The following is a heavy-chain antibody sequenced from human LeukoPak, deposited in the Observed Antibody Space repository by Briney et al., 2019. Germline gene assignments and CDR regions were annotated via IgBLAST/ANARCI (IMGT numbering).Heavy chain of an antibody. D-gene: IGHD3-10*01. V-gene: IGHV1-69*13. J-gene: IGHJ6*03. CDR3: TKHHRDMSMVRGVPGYMDV. CDR1: GGTFSSYA. Sequence: GASVKVSCKASGGTFSSYAISWVRQAPGQGLEWMGGIIPIFGTANYAQKFQGRVTITADESTSTAYMELSSLRSEDTAVYYCTKHHRDMSMVRGVPGYMDVWGKGTTVTISS. CDR2: IIPIFGTA.